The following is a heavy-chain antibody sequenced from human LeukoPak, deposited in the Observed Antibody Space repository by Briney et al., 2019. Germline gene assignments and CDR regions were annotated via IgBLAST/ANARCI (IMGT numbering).Heavy chain of an antibody. D-gene: IGHD2-15*01. V-gene: IGHV3-21*01. Sequence: GGSLRLSCAASGFTFSSYSMNWVRQAPGKGLEWVSSISSSSSYIYYADSVKGRFTISRDNAKNSLYLQMNSLRAEDTAVYYCAREALREIEVVPSAKRWFDPWGQGTLVTVSS. CDR2: ISSSSSYI. CDR1: GFTFSSYS. CDR3: AREALREIEVVPSAKRWFDP. J-gene: IGHJ5*02.